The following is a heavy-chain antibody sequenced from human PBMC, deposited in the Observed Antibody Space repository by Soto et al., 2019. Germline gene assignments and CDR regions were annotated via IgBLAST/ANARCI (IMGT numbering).Heavy chain of an antibody. J-gene: IGHJ4*02. V-gene: IGHV3-11*01. D-gene: IGHD3-3*01. Sequence: QVQLVESGGDLVKPGGSLRLSCAASGYTFSDYYMSWIRQAPGKGLEWISYIDTSSTKIYYADSVKGRFTINRDNAKNSLYLEMNSLRDEDTAVYYCASHYDMWSGYLSPVDYWGQGTLVTVSS. CDR1: GYTFSDYY. CDR3: ASHYDMWSGYLSPVDY. CDR2: IDTSSTKI.